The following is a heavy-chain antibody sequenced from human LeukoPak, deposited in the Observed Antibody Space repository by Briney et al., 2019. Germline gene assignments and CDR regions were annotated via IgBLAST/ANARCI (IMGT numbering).Heavy chain of an antibody. Sequence: PSETLSLTCDVSGDSITSDKWWTWVRQPPGKGLEWIGEIHHSKSSNYYPSLKSRVTISVDKSKNQFSLELNSVTAADTAVYYCARVPDDFWSGYGFDYWGQGTLVTVSS. V-gene: IGHV4-4*02. CDR1: GDSITSDKW. D-gene: IGHD3-3*01. CDR3: ARVPDDFWSGYGFDY. J-gene: IGHJ4*02. CDR2: IHHSKSS.